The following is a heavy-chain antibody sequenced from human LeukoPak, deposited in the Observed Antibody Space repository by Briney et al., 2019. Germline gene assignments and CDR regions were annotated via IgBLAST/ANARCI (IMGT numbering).Heavy chain of an antibody. Sequence: PSETLSLTCTASGGSISSYYWSWIRQPPGKGLEWIGYIYYSGSTNYNPSLKSRVTISVDTSKNQFSLKLSSVTAADTAVYYCARRANSGFDASDIWGQGTMVTVSS. CDR3: ARRANSGFDASDI. V-gene: IGHV4-59*01. D-gene: IGHD3-22*01. J-gene: IGHJ3*02. CDR1: GGSISSYY. CDR2: IYYSGST.